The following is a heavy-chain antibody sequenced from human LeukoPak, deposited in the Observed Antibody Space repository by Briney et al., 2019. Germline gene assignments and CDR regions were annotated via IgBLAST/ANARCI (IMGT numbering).Heavy chain of an antibody. Sequence: PSETLSLTCTVSGGSISSYYWSWLRQPPGKGLEWIGYIYYSGSTNYNPSLKSRVTISVDTSKNQFSLKLSSVTAADTAVYYCARHRTPDAFDIWGQGTMVTVSS. CDR3: ARHRTPDAFDI. V-gene: IGHV4-59*01. J-gene: IGHJ3*02. CDR2: IYYSGST. CDR1: GGSISSYY.